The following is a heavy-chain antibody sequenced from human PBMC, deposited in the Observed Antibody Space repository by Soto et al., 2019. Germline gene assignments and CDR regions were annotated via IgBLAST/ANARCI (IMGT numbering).Heavy chain of an antibody. J-gene: IGHJ6*02. V-gene: IGHV4-31*03. D-gene: IGHD3-3*02. CDR2: IYYSGST. CDR3: ARAPLISIFFAHGMDV. CDR1: GGSISSGDYY. Sequence: QVQLQESGPGLVKPSQTLSLTCTVSGGSISSGDYYWIWIRQHPGKGLEWIGYIYYSGSTYYNPSLKSRVTISVDTSRNQFALKLSSVTAADTAVYYCARAPLISIFFAHGMDVWGQGTTFTVSS.